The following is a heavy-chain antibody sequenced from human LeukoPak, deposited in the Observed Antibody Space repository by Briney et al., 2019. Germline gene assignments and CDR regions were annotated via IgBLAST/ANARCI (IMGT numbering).Heavy chain of an antibody. CDR2: MYTSGNT. CDR1: GGSISSSSYY. J-gene: IGHJ3*01. V-gene: IGHV4-61*02. CDR3: ARETEKQWQY. D-gene: IGHD6-19*01. Sequence: SETLSLTCTVSGGSISSSSYYWSWIRQPAGKGLEWIGRMYTSGNTNYNPSLKSRVTMSVDTSKNQFSLTLSSVTAADTAVYYCARETEKQWQYWGQGTMVTVSS.